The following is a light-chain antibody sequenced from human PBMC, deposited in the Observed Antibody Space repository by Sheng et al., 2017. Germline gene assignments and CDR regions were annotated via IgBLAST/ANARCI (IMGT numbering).Light chain of an antibody. CDR3: QQYNNWPHWT. J-gene: IGKJ1*01. CDR2: AAS. Sequence: DIQLTQSPSSVSASVGDRVTITCRASEGISRWLAWYQQKPGNAPKLLISAASTLQSGVPSRFSGSGSGTEFTLTISSLQSEDFAVYYCQQYNNWPHWTFGQGTKVEIK. CDR1: EGISRW. V-gene: IGKV1-12*01.